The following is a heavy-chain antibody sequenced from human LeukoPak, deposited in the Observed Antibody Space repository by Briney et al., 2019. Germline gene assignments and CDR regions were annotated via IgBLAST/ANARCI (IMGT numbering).Heavy chain of an antibody. CDR2: IKPNSGGT. CDR1: GYTFTGYY. D-gene: IGHD2-8*01. Sequence: ASVKVSSKASGYTFTGYYMHWVRQAPGQGLEWMGWIKPNSGGTNYAQKFQGRVTMTRDTSISTAYMELSRLRSDDTAVYYCAREGYCTNGVCYGGNWFDPWGQGTLVTVSS. V-gene: IGHV1-2*02. J-gene: IGHJ5*02. CDR3: AREGYCTNGVCYGGNWFDP.